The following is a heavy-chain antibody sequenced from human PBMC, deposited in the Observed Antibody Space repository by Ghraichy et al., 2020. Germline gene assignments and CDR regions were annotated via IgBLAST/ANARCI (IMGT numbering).Heavy chain of an antibody. CDR3: ARGGKFYYDNSGYPGDF. CDR2: IKQDGSER. V-gene: IGHV3-7*01. CDR1: GFMFSSYW. D-gene: IGHD3-22*01. J-gene: IGHJ4*02. Sequence: GGSLRLSCEVSGFMFSSYWMSWVRQAPGKGLEWVANIKQDGSERYYVDSVKGRFTISRDNAKNSLFLQMNSLRAEDTAVYYCARGGKFYYDNSGYPGDFWGQGTLVTVSS.